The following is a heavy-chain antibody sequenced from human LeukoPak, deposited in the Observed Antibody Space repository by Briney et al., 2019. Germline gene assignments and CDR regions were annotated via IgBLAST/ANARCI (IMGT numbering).Heavy chain of an antibody. J-gene: IGHJ4*02. CDR2: ISSSGSTI. V-gene: IGHV3-48*01. Sequence: TGGSLRLSCAASGFTFSSYSMNWVRQAPGKGLEWVSYISSSGSTIYYADSMKGRFTISRDNVKNSLYLQMNSLRAEDTAVYYCARERRVVAVAGTRGGVFDYWGQGTLVTVSS. D-gene: IGHD6-19*01. CDR3: ARERRVVAVAGTRGGVFDY. CDR1: GFTFSSYS.